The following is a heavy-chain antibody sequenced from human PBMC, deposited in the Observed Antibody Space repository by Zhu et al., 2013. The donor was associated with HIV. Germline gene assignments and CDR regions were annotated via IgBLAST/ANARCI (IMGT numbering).Heavy chain of an antibody. CDR1: GYTFTNYG. CDR3: ARDSSSPPGWYFDL. J-gene: IGHJ2*01. D-gene: IGHD6-13*01. CDR2: INIYSGNT. V-gene: IGHV1-18*01. Sequence: VQLVQSGAEVKTPGASVKVSCRASGYTFTNYGISWVRQAPGQGLEWMGWINIYSGNTYYVQNLQGRVTITTDTSTSTAYMELSRLRSDDTAVYYCARDSSSPPGWYFDLWGRGTLVTVSS.